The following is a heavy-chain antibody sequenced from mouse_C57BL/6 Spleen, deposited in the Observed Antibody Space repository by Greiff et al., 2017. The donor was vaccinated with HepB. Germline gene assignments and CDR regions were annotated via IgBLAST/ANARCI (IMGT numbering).Heavy chain of an antibody. Sequence: VKLQQPGAELVKPGASVKMSCKASGYTFTSYWITWVKQRPGQGLEWIGDIYPGSGSTNYNEKFKSKATLTVDTSSSTAYMQLSSLTSEDSAVYYCARGSSFYWYFDVWGTGTTVTVSS. J-gene: IGHJ1*03. CDR3: ARGSSFYWYFDV. CDR2: IYPGSGST. D-gene: IGHD1-1*01. V-gene: IGHV1-55*01. CDR1: GYTFTSYW.